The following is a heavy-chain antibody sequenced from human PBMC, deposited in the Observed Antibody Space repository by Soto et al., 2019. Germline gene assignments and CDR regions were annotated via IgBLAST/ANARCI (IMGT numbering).Heavy chain of an antibody. CDR2: ISSSSSYI. D-gene: IGHD3-9*01. Sequence: PGGSLRLSCAASGFTFSSYSMSWVRQAPGKGLEWVSSISSSSSYIYYADSVKGRFTISRDNAKNSLYLQMNSLRAEDTAVYYCARDRGILTGYSYYWGQGTLVTVSS. CDR3: ARDRGILTGYSYY. CDR1: GFTFSSYS. V-gene: IGHV3-21*01. J-gene: IGHJ4*02.